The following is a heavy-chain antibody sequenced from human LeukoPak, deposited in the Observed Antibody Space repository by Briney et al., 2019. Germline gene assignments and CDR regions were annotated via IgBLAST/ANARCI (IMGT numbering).Heavy chain of an antibody. J-gene: IGHJ4*02. D-gene: IGHD5-18*01. Sequence: SETLSLTCTVSGGSISSYYWSWIRQPPGKGLEWIGYIYYSGSTNYNPSLKSRVTISVDTSRNQFSLKLSSVTAADTAVYYCAREEGNSYGYWGQGTLDTVSS. CDR3: AREEGNSYGY. V-gene: IGHV4-59*12. CDR2: IYYSGST. CDR1: GGSISSYY.